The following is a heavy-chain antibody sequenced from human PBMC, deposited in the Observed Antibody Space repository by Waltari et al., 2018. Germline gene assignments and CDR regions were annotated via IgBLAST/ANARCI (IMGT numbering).Heavy chain of an antibody. Sequence: QVQLQQWGAGLLKPSETLSLTCAVYGGSFSGYYWSWIRQPPGKGLEWIGEINHSGNTTYSPSLTPRVTISLDTSTNQSSLKLSSVTAADTAVDYCARDPDSSGYDYWGQGTLVTVSS. CDR3: ARDPDSSGYDY. V-gene: IGHV4-34*01. D-gene: IGHD3-22*01. J-gene: IGHJ4*02. CDR2: INHSGNT. CDR1: GGSFSGYY.